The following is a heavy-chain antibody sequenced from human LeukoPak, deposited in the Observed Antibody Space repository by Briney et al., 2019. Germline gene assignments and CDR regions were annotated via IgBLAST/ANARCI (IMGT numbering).Heavy chain of an antibody. CDR2: ISSGGVAI. CDR1: GFTFSSYT. V-gene: IGHV3-48*02. J-gene: IGHJ4*02. Sequence: PGGSLRLSCAASGFTFSSYTMTWVRQAPGKGLEWVSDISSGGVAIFYTDSVKGRFTISRDNAKNSLYLQMNSLRDEDTAVYYCARVHRVEGIMISLWGQGTLVTVSS. D-gene: IGHD3-16*01. CDR3: ARVHRVEGIMISL.